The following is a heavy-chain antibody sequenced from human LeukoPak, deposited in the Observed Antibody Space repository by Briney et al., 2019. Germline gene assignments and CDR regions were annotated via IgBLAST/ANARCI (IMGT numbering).Heavy chain of an antibody. CDR3: AKDISTRVGTAHFDY. D-gene: IGHD1-1*01. CDR2: ISSGGSIT. J-gene: IGHJ4*02. CDR1: GFIFSDHY. Sequence: PGGSLRLSCAASGFIFSDHYMSWVRLAPGKGLEWVSYISSGGSITHYADSMKGRFTISRDNAKNSVYMQMNSLRAEDTAVYYCAKDISTRVGTAHFDYWGQGTLITVSS. V-gene: IGHV3-11*04.